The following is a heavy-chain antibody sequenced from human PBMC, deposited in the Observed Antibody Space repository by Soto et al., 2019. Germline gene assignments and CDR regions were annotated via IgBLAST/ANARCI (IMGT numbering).Heavy chain of an antibody. D-gene: IGHD1-26*01. Sequence: QVQLVQSGAEVKKPGSSVKVSCKASGGTFSSYAISWVRQAPGQGLEWMGGIIPIFGTANYAQRFQGRVTITADESASAAYMELRSLRSEDTAVYYCARGGDLVGATGWYWGQGTLVTVSS. CDR2: IIPIFGTA. V-gene: IGHV1-69*12. CDR1: GGTFSSYA. CDR3: ARGGDLVGATGWY. J-gene: IGHJ4*02.